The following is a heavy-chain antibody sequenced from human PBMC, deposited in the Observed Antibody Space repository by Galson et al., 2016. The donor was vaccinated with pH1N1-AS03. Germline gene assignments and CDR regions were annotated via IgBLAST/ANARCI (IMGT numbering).Heavy chain of an antibody. CDR1: GGTFGNYA. Sequence: SVKVSCKASGGTFGNYAISWMRQAPGQGLEWMGGIHPIFGTPSYAQKFKGRLTVTADDSTSAAYMELSSLTSEDTAIYYCARDRHYDSSGCYFHASEHLGQGTLVIVSS. J-gene: IGHJ1*01. V-gene: IGHV1-69*13. CDR2: IHPIFGTP. CDR3: ARDRHYDSSGCYFHASEH. D-gene: IGHD3-22*01.